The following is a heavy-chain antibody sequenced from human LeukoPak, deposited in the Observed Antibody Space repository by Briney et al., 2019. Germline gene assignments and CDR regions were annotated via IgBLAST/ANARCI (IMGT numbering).Heavy chain of an antibody. CDR2: IYYSGST. CDR1: GGSISSSSYY. V-gene: IGHV4-39*01. CDR3: ARRPVLLWFGELSGYFDY. D-gene: IGHD3-10*01. J-gene: IGHJ4*02. Sequence: PSETLSLTCTVSGGSISSSSYYWGWIRQPPGKGLEWIGSIYYSGSTYYNPSLKSRVTISVDTSKNQFSLKLSSVTAADTAAYYCARRPVLLWFGELSGYFDYWGQGTLVTVSS.